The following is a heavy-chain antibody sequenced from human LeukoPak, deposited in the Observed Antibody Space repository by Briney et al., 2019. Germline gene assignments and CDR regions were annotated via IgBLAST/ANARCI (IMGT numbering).Heavy chain of an antibody. V-gene: IGHV3-30*01. CDR1: GFTFSSYA. Sequence: GRSLRLSCAASGFTFSSYAMHWVRQAPGKGLQWVTFIRYDGSETYYADSVKGRFTVSRDNSKNTLSLQMNSLRIEDTALYYCAKGKDYGVDYWGQGTLVTVSS. CDR2: IRYDGSET. D-gene: IGHD4-17*01. J-gene: IGHJ4*02. CDR3: AKGKDYGVDY.